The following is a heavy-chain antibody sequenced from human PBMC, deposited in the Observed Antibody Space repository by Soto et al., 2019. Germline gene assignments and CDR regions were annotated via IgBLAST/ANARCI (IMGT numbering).Heavy chain of an antibody. Sequence: KPSETLSLTCAVYGGSFSGYYWSWIRQPPGKGLEWIGEINHSGSTNYNPSLKSRVTISVDTSKNQFSLKLSSVTAADTAVYYCARERHDFWSGHIMWGIYYYGMDVWGQGTTVTVSS. CDR2: INHSGST. V-gene: IGHV4-34*01. CDR1: GGSFSGYY. J-gene: IGHJ6*02. D-gene: IGHD3-3*01. CDR3: ARERHDFWSGHIMWGIYYYGMDV.